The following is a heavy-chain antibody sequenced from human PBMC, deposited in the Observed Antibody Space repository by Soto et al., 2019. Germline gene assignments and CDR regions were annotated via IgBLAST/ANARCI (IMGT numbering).Heavy chain of an antibody. CDR3: AKDQLRGVRGVITYYHGMDV. Sequence: QVQLVESGGGVVQPGRSLRLSCAASGFTFSSYGMHWVRQAPGKGLEWVAVISYDGSNKYYADSVKGRFTISRDNYXNTLYLQMNSLRAEDTAVYYCAKDQLRGVRGVITYYHGMDVWGQGTTVTVSS. CDR1: GFTFSSYG. J-gene: IGHJ6*02. D-gene: IGHD3-10*01. CDR2: ISYDGSNK. V-gene: IGHV3-30*18.